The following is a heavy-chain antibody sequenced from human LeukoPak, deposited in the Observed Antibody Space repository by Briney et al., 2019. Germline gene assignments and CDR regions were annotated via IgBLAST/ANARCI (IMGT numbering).Heavy chain of an antibody. CDR2: ISYSGGP. V-gene: IGHV4-59*01. Sequence: PSGTLSLTCTVSGDSISSYHWSWIRQPPGKGLEWIGYISYSGGPNYNPSHKSRVTISVDTSKNQFSLKLTSVTAADTAVYYCAREYYGSSGYYNDYWGQGALVTVSS. D-gene: IGHD3-22*01. J-gene: IGHJ4*02. CDR3: AREYYGSSGYYNDY. CDR1: GDSISSYH.